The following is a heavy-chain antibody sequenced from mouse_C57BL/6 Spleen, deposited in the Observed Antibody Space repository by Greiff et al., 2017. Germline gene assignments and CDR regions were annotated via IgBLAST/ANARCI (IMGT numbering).Heavy chain of an antibody. CDR3: ASGSSAY. V-gene: IGHV1-26*01. Sequence: EVKLQQSGPELVKPGASVKISCKASGYTFTDYYMNWVKQSLGQSLEWIGDINPDNGGTSYNQKFKAKATLTADKSSSTAYMELRSLTSEDPAVYYCASGSSAYWGQGTLVTVSA. CDR2: INPDNGGT. D-gene: IGHD1-1*01. CDR1: GYTFTDYY. J-gene: IGHJ3*01.